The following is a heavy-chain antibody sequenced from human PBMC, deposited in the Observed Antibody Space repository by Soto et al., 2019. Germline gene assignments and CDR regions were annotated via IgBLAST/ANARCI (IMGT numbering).Heavy chain of an antibody. CDR3: ARPKERGYYYYMDV. Sequence: PSETLSRTCTVSGRSISSSSYDWGWIHQQPGKGLEWIGSIYYSGSTYYNPSLKSRVTISVDTSKNQFSLKLSSVTAADTAVYYCARPKERGYYYYMDVWGKGTTVTVSS. CDR1: GRSISSSSYD. CDR2: IYYSGST. J-gene: IGHJ6*03. V-gene: IGHV4-39*01. D-gene: IGHD3-10*01.